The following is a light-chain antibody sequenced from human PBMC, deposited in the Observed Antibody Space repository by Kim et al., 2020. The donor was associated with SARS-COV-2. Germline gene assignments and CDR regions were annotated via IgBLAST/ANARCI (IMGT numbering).Light chain of an antibody. CDR2: AAS. J-gene: IGKJ1*01. CDR1: QDISNY. CDR3: QKCDSAPWT. Sequence: ASVGDRVTITCRASQDISNYLAWFRLKPGKAPKLLIYAASALQPGVPSRFSGSGSGTDFTLTVTSLQHEDVATYYCQKCDSAPWTFGQGTKVDIK. V-gene: IGKV1-27*01.